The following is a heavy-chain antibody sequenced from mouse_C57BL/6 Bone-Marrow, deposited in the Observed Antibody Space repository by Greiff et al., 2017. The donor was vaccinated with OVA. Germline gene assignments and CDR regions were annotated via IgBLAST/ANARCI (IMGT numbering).Heavy chain of an antibody. CDR2: ISYDGSN. V-gene: IGHV3-6*01. CDR1: GYSITSGYY. Sequence: EVKLMESGPGLVKPSQSLSLTCSVTGYSITSGYYWNWIRQFPGNKLEWMGYISYDGSNNYNPSLKNRISITRDTSKNQFFLKLNSVTTEDTATYYCARIYYYGSPWYFDVWGTGTTVTVSS. CDR3: ARIYYYGSPWYFDV. D-gene: IGHD1-1*01. J-gene: IGHJ1*03.